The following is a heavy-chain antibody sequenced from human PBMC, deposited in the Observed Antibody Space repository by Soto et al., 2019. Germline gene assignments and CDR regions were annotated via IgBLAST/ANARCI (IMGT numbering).Heavy chain of an antibody. CDR3: ARDPPYCSGGSCYYGFDY. J-gene: IGHJ4*02. CDR2: ISAYNGNT. CDR1: GYTFTSYG. Sequence: ASVKVSCKASGYTFTSYGISWVRQAPGQGLEWMGWISAYNGNTNYAQKLQGRVTMTTDTSTSTAYMELRSLRSDDTAVYYCARDPPYCSGGSCYYGFDYSGQGTLVTVSS. V-gene: IGHV1-18*01. D-gene: IGHD2-15*01.